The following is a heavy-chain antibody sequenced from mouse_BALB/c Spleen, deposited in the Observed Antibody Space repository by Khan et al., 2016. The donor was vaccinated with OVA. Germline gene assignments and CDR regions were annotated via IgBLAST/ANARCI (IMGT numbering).Heavy chain of an antibody. J-gene: IGHJ2*01. CDR2: INPTSGYT. D-gene: IGHD2-14*01. CDR1: GYTFTTYW. CDR3: ASDRVDY. V-gene: IGHV1-7*01. Sequence: QVQLQESGAELAKPGASVKMSCKASGYTFTTYWMHWVKQRPGQGLEWIGYINPTSGYTEYNQKFKDKATLTADKSSSTAYMQLSSLTSDDSAVYYCASDRVDYWGQGTTLTVSS.